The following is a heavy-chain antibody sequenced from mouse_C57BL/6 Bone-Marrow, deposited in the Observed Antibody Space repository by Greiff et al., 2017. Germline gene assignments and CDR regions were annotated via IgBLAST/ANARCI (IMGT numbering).Heavy chain of an antibody. V-gene: IGHV1-82*01. D-gene: IGHD4-1*01. Sequence: VQLQQSGPELVKPGASVKISCKASGYAFSGSWMNWVKQRPGKGLEWIGRIYPGDGDTNYNGKFKGKATLTADKSSSTAYMQLSSLTSEDSAVYYCAKWDVRHYYDYGGQGTTLTVAS. CDR2: IYPGDGDT. CDR3: AKWDVRHYYDY. J-gene: IGHJ2*01. CDR1: GYAFSGSW.